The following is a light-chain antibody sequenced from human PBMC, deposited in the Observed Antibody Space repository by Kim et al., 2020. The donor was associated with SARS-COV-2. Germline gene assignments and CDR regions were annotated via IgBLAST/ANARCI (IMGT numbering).Light chain of an antibody. V-gene: IGLV1-44*01. CDR1: RSNIGNNP. Sequence: GQRVVISCSGSRSNIGNNPVNGYQQFPGTAPQLLIRNNDQRPSRVPDRFSGSKSGTSASLAISGLQSEDEADYYCVAWDDSLTGVVIGGGTQLTVL. CDR3: VAWDDSLTGVV. CDR2: NND. J-gene: IGLJ2*01.